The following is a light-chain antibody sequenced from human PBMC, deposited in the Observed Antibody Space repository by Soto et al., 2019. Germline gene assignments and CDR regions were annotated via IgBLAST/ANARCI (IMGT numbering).Light chain of an antibody. CDR2: DAS. Sequence: EIVLTQSPVTLPLSPGERATLSSRASQSVSSYLAWYPQKHGQAPRLXIYDASNRETGIPARFSGSGAGTECTLTISSLEPEDVAVDYCQQRLNWQVTFGQGTRLENK. CDR3: QQRLNWQVT. CDR1: QSVSSY. J-gene: IGKJ5*01. V-gene: IGKV3-11*01.